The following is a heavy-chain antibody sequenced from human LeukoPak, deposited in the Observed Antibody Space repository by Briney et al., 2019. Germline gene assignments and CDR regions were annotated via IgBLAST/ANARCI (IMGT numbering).Heavy chain of an antibody. CDR3: ARAGPRYYYDSSGYYYFDY. J-gene: IGHJ4*02. D-gene: IGHD3-22*01. V-gene: IGHV3-21*01. CDR2: ISSSSSYI. Sequence: PGGALRLSCAASGFTFSSYSRNWVRQAPGKGLELVSSISSSSSYIYYADSVKGRFTISSDNAKNSLYLQMNSLRAEDTAVYYCARAGPRYYYDSSGYYYFDYWGQGTLVTVSS. CDR1: GFTFSSYS.